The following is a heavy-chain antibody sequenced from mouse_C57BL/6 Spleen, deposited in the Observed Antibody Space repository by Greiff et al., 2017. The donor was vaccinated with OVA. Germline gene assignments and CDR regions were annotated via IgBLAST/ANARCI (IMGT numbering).Heavy chain of an antibody. Sequence: EVQVVESGGDLVKPGGSLKLSCAASGFTFSSYGMSWVRQTPDKRLEWVATISSGGSYTYYPDSVKGRFTISRDNAKNTLYLQMSSLKSEDTAMYYCARQRYGDDYWGQGTTLTVSS. V-gene: IGHV5-6*01. J-gene: IGHJ2*01. CDR2: ISSGGSYT. CDR1: GFTFSSYG. CDR3: ARQRYGDDY. D-gene: IGHD2-13*01.